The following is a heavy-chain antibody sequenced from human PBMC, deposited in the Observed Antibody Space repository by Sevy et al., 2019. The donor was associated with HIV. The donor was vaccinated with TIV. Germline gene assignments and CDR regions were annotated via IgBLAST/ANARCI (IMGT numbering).Heavy chain of an antibody. CDR1: GFSLETYW. Sequence: GGSLRLSCAASGFSLETYWMNWVRQAPGKPLEWVANIKEDATVKYYVDSVKGRFTIFRDNGRNLVYLVMNNLRVEDTALYYCVRAIQSEGSFWGQGTLVTVSS. V-gene: IGHV3-7*04. J-gene: IGHJ4*02. CDR3: VRAIQSEGSF. D-gene: IGHD2-2*02. CDR2: IKEDATVK.